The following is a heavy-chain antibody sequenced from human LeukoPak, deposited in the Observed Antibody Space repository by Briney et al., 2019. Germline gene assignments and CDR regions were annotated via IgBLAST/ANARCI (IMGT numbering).Heavy chain of an antibody. V-gene: IGHV3-33*01. CDR1: GFTFSSYG. D-gene: IGHD6-19*01. J-gene: IGHJ4*02. Sequence: PGGSLRLSCAASGFTFSSYGMHWVRQAPGKGLEWVAVIWYDGSNKYYADSVKGRFTISRDNSKNTLYLQMNSLRAEDTAVYYCARPIAVAGFDYWGQGTLVTVSS. CDR3: ARPIAVAGFDY. CDR2: IWYDGSNK.